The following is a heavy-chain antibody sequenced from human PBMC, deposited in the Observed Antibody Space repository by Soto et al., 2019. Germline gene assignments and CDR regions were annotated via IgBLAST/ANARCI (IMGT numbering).Heavy chain of an antibody. CDR2: FDPEDGET. J-gene: IGHJ4*02. CDR1: GYTLTVLA. CDR3: ATRGTRWLQSPFDY. Sequence: ASVKVSCKVSGYTLTVLAMLWVRQAPGKGLEWVGGFDPEDGETIYAQKFQGRVTMTEDTSTDTAYMELSSLRSEDTAVYYCATRGTRWLQSPFDYWGQGTLVTVSS. V-gene: IGHV1-24*01. D-gene: IGHD1-1*01.